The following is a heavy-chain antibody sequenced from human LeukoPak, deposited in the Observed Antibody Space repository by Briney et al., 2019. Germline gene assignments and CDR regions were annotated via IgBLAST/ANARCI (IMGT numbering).Heavy chain of an antibody. CDR1: GGSFSGYY. V-gene: IGHV4-34*01. CDR3: ARGHDFWSGYSLDY. J-gene: IGHJ4*02. CDR2: INHSGST. Sequence: NPSETLSLTCAVYGGSFSGYYWSWIRQPPGKGLEWIGEINHSGSTNYNPSLKSRVTISVDTSKNQFSLKLSSVTAADTAVYYCARGHDFWSGYSLDYWGQGTLVTVSS. D-gene: IGHD3-3*01.